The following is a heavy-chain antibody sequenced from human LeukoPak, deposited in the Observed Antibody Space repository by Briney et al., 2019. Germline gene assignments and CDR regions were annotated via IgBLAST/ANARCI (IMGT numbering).Heavy chain of an antibody. CDR3: ARCSGGSCYNRFDP. D-gene: IGHD2-15*01. J-gene: IGHJ5*02. Sequence: PSETLSLTCAVSGGSISSGGYSWSWIRQPPGKGLEWIGYIYHSGSTYYNPSLKSRVTISVDRSKNQFSLKLSSVTAADTAVYYCARCSGGSCYNRFDPWGQGTLVTVSS. CDR2: IYHSGST. V-gene: IGHV4-30-2*01. CDR1: GGSISSGGYS.